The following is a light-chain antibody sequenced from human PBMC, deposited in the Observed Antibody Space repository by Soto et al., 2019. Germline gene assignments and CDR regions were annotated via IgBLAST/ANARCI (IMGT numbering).Light chain of an antibody. CDR2: EAS. CDR3: QHMRT. Sequence: AILMTQSPSSLSASLGDRVTITCRASQFIRNHLAWYQQRPGKAPKLLIYEASTLQSGVPSRFSGNFSATNFSLTISRLEPEDFAVYYCQHMRTFGQGTKVDIK. J-gene: IGKJ1*01. CDR1: QFIRNH. V-gene: IGKV1-6*01.